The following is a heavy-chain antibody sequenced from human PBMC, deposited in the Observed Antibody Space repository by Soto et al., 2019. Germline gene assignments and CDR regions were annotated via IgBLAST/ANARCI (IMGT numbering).Heavy chain of an antibody. CDR3: ARDRSGYSYFM. Sequence: QVQLQESGPGLVKPSQTLSLTCTVSGGSISSGGYYWSWIRQHPGKGLECVGYIYYSGSTYYNPSLKSRVTISVDTSKNQFSLKLSSVTAADTAVYYCARDRSGYSYFMWGQGTLVTVSS. V-gene: IGHV4-31*03. CDR1: GGSISSGGYY. D-gene: IGHD5-18*01. J-gene: IGHJ4*02. CDR2: IYYSGST.